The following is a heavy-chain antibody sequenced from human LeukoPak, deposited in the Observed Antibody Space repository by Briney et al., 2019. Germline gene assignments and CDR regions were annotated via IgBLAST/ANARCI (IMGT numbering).Heavy chain of an antibody. V-gene: IGHV3-30-3*01. D-gene: IGHD1-26*01. CDR3: ASRLQSGSYDWFDP. J-gene: IGHJ5*02. CDR2: ISYDGSNK. CDR1: GFTFSSYA. Sequence: GRSLRLSCAASGFTFSSYAMHWVRQAPGKGLEWVAVISYDGSNKYYADSVKGRFTISRDNSKNTLYLQMNSLRAEDTAVYFCASRLQSGSYDWFDPWGQGTLVTVSS.